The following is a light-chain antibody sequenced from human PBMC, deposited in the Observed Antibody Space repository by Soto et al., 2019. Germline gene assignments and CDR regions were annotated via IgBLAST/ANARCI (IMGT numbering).Light chain of an antibody. Sequence: EIVLRHSAATLSVSAGEGATLSCRASQGIGDTLAWYQHKPGQTPRLLIYCASTRATGIPARFSGSGSGRDFTLTISSLRPQDIATYFCQQSYSSPPWTFGQGTKVDIK. CDR3: QQSYSSPPWT. J-gene: IGKJ1*01. CDR2: CAS. CDR1: QGIGDT. V-gene: IGKV3-15*01.